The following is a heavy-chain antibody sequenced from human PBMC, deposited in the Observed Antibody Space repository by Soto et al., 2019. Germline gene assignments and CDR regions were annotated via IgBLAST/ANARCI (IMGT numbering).Heavy chain of an antibody. Sequence: QLQLQESGSGLVKPSQTLSLTCAVSGGPISSGGYSWSWIRQPPGKGLEWIGYIYHSGSTYYNPSLKSRVTISVDRSKNQFSLKLSSVTAADTAVYYCARGVTTVTTIDYWGQGTLVTVSS. D-gene: IGHD4-17*01. CDR1: GGPISSGGYS. J-gene: IGHJ4*02. CDR3: ARGVTTVTTIDY. V-gene: IGHV4-30-2*01. CDR2: IYHSGST.